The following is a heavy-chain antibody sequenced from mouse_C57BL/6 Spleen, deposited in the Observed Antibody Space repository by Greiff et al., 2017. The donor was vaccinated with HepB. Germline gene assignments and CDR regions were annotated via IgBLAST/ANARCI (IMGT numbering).Heavy chain of an antibody. D-gene: IGHD2-4*01. V-gene: IGHV1-26*01. CDR1: GYTFTDYY. CDR3: ARFPYDYDFDY. J-gene: IGHJ2*01. Sequence: EVQLQQSGPELVKPGASVKISCKASGYTFTDYYMNWVKQSHGKSLEWIGDINPNNGGTSYNQKFKGKATLTVDKSSSTAYMELRSLTSEDSAVYYCARFPYDYDFDYGGQGTTLTVSS. CDR2: INPNNGGT.